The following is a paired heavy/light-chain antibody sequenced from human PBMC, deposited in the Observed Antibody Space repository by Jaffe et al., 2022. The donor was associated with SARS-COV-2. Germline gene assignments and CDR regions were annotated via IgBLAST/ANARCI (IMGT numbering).Heavy chain of an antibody. CDR2: INPSGGST. V-gene: IGHV1-46*01. Sequence: QVQLVQSGAEVKKPGASVKLSCKAAGYTFTSYYFHWVRQAPGQGLEWMGIINPSGGSTSYAQKFQGRVTMTRDTSTSTVYMELSSLRSEDTAVYYCASGGSNSDFWFDPWGQGTLVTVS. CDR1: GYTFTSYY. CDR3: ASGGSNSDFWFDP. J-gene: IGHJ5*02. D-gene: IGHD3-10*01.
Light chain of an antibody. CDR1: SSDVGSYNY. CDR2: DVS. V-gene: IGLV2-14*01. J-gene: IGLJ3*02. CDR3: SSYRSSSTWV. Sequence: QSALTQPASVSGSPGQSITISCTGSSSDVGSYNYVSWYQQHPGKAPKLMIYDVSHRPSGVSNRFSGSKSGNTASLTISGLQAEDEADYYCSSYRSSSTWVFGGGTKLTVL.